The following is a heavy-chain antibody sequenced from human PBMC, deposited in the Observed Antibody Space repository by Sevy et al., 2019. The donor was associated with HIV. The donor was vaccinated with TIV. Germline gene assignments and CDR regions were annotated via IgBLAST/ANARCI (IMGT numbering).Heavy chain of an antibody. V-gene: IGHV5-51*01. Sequence: GESLKISCKGSGYSFTSHWIGWVRHMPGKGLEWMGIIYPDDSDTRYSPSFQGQVTFSADKSISNAYLQWSSLKASDPGMYYCAPSRSGYFDSSGYYIYWGQGTLVTVSS. CDR1: GYSFTSHW. CDR3: APSRSGYFDSSGYYIY. CDR2: IYPDDSDT. J-gene: IGHJ4*02. D-gene: IGHD3-22*01.